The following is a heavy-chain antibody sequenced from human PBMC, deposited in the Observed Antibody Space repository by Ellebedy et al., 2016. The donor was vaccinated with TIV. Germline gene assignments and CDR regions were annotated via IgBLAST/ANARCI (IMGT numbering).Heavy chain of an antibody. CDR3: ARVPIMVVTALNWFDP. Sequence: GGSLRLXXAASGFTFSSYWMHWVRQAPGKGLVWVSRINSDGSSTSYADSVKGRFTISRDNAKNTLYLQMNSLRAEDTAVYYCARVPIMVVTALNWFDPWGQGTLVTVSS. CDR1: GFTFSSYW. D-gene: IGHD2-21*02. CDR2: INSDGSST. V-gene: IGHV3-74*01. J-gene: IGHJ5*02.